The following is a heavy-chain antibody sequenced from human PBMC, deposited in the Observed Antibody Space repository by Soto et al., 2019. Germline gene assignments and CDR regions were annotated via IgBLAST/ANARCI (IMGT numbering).Heavy chain of an antibody. V-gene: IGHV4-59*01. CDR3: AMGVIAADILTSYYYYGMDV. Sequence: PSETLTLTCTASGGSISSYYWSWIRQPPGKGLEWIGYIYYSGSTNYKHSLKSRVTISIDTSKNQFPLKMNTVTAADTAVYYCAMGVIAADILTSYYYYGMDVWGQGTTVTVSS. J-gene: IGHJ6*02. D-gene: IGHD3-9*01. CDR1: GGSISSYY. CDR2: IYYSGST.